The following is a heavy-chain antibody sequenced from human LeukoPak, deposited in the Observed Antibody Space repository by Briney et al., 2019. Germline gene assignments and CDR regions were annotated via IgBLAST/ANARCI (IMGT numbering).Heavy chain of an antibody. CDR3: ATGLYNFDY. CDR2: FDPEDGET. Sequence: ASVTVSYKVSGYTLTELSMHWVRQAPGKGLEWMGGFDPEDGETIYAQKFQGRVTMTEHTSTDTAYMEVISLRSEDTAVYYCATGLYNFDYWGQGTLVTVSS. D-gene: IGHD3-10*01. V-gene: IGHV1-24*01. CDR1: GYTLTELS. J-gene: IGHJ4*02.